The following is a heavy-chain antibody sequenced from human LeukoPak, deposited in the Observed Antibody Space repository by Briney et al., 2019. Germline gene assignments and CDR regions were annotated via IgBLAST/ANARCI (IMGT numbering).Heavy chain of an antibody. CDR1: GYTFTGYY. V-gene: IGHV1-2*02. CDR2: INPNSGGT. CDR3: ARRAYMDV. J-gene: IGHJ6*03. Sequence: ASVTVSCTASGYTFTGYYMHWVRQAPGQGLEWMGWINPNSGGTNYAQRFQGRVTMTRDTSISTAYMELSRLRSDDTAVYYCARRAYMDVWGKGTTVTVSS.